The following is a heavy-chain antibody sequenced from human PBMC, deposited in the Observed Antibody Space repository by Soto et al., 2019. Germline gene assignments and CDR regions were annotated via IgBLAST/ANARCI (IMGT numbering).Heavy chain of an antibody. CDR3: AKDKGVATISYYFDY. Sequence: QVQLVESGGGVVQPGRSLRLSCAASGFTFSSYGMHWVRQAPGKGLEWVAVISYDGSNKYYADSVKGRFTISRDNSKNTLYLQMNSLRAEDTDVYYCAKDKGVATISYYFDYWGQGTLVTVSS. CDR1: GFTFSSYG. CDR2: ISYDGSNK. J-gene: IGHJ4*02. D-gene: IGHD5-12*01. V-gene: IGHV3-30*18.